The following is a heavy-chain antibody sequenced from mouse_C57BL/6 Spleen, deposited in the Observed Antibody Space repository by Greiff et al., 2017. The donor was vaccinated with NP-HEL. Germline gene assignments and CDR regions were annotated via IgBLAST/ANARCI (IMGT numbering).Heavy chain of an antibody. CDR1: GYTFTSYW. D-gene: IGHD1-1*01. V-gene: IGHV1-53*01. CDR2: INPSNGGT. J-gene: IGHJ1*03. CDR3: ARQNYGSRWYFDV. Sequence: QVQLQQPGTELVKPGASVKLSCKASGYTFTSYWMPWVKQRPGQGLEWIGNINPSNGGTNYNEKFKSKATLTVDKSSSTAYMQLSSLTSEDSAVYYCARQNYGSRWYFDVWGTGTTVTVSS.